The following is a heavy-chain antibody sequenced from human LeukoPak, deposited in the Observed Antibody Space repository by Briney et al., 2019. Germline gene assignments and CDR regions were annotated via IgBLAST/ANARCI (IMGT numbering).Heavy chain of an antibody. D-gene: IGHD3-16*02. Sequence: GGSVKVSCKASGYTFTTYSISWVRQAPGQGLEWMGWISAYNGNTNYAQKLQGRVTMTTDTSTSSAYMEMRSLRSDDTAVYYCARDGPAGYDYVWGSYRYTEKVFDAFDIWGQGTMVTVSS. J-gene: IGHJ3*02. CDR1: GYTFTTYS. CDR2: ISAYNGNT. V-gene: IGHV1-18*01. CDR3: ARDGPAGYDYVWGSYRYTEKVFDAFDI.